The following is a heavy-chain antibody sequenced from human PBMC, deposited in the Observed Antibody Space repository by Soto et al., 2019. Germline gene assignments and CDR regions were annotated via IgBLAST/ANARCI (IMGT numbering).Heavy chain of an antibody. CDR1: GGTFSSYA. Sequence: GASVKVSCKASGGTFSSYAISWVRQAPGQGLEWMGGIIPIFGTANYAQKFQGRVTITADESTSTAYMELSSLRSEDTAVYYCARDRPDYYDSSGYPGRFDDWGQGTLVTVSS. CDR3: ARDRPDYYDSSGYPGRFDD. CDR2: IIPIFGTA. D-gene: IGHD3-22*01. J-gene: IGHJ4*02. V-gene: IGHV1-69*13.